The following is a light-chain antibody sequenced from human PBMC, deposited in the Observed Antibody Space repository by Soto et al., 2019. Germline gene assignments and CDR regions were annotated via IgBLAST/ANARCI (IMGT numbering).Light chain of an antibody. Sequence: QMTRSPSTLSASVGDRVTITFRASQSISSWLAWYQQKPGKAPKLLIYDASSFESGVPSRFSGSGSGTEFTLTISSLQPDDFATYYCQQYNSWWTFGQGTKVDI. CDR3: QQYNSWWT. CDR2: DAS. J-gene: IGKJ1*01. V-gene: IGKV1-5*01. CDR1: QSISSW.